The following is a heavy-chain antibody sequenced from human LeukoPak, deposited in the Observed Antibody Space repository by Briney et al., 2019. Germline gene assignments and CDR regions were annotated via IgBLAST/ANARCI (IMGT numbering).Heavy chain of an antibody. V-gene: IGHV4-34*01. CDR3: ARALSRVRRWFDP. CDR1: GGSFSGYY. CDR2: INHSGST. Sequence: SETLSLTCAVYGGSFSGYYWSWIRQPPGKGLDWIGEINHSGSTNYNPSLKSRVTISVDTSKNQFSLKLSSVTAADTAVYYCARALSRVRRWFDPWGQGTLVTVSS. J-gene: IGHJ5*02.